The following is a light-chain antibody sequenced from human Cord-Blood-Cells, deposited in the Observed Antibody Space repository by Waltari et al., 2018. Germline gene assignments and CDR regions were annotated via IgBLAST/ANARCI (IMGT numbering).Light chain of an antibody. CDR1: QSVSSY. Sequence: EIVLTQSPATLSLSPGERATLSCRASQSVSSYLAWYQQKPGQAPRLLIYDASNRATGIPARFCGSVSGTDFTLTISSLEPEDFAVYYCQQRSNWHTFGQGTKVEIK. CDR2: DAS. CDR3: QQRSNWHT. J-gene: IGKJ1*01. V-gene: IGKV3-11*01.